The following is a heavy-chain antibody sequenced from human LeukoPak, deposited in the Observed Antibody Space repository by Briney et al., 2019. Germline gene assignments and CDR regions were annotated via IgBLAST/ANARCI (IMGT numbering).Heavy chain of an antibody. Sequence: ASVKVSCKASGGTLSSYAISWERQAHGQGLEWGGEIIPIFGTAIYTQKCEGRLPLTADESTNTAYMELSSESSEHTGVYVCARVAPRAVAGLDYWGQGTLVTVSS. CDR1: GGTLSSYA. D-gene: IGHD6-19*01. V-gene: IGHV1-69*13. J-gene: IGHJ4*02. CDR2: IIPIFGTA. CDR3: ARVAPRAVAGLDY.